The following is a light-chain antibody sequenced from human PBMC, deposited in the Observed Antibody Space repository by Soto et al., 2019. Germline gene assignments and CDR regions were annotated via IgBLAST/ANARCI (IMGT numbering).Light chain of an antibody. CDR3: VLYMGSGIWV. Sequence: QTVVTQEPSFSVSPGGTVTLTCGLSSGSVSTSYYPSWFQQTPGQAPRTLIYSTNTRSSGVPDRFSGSILGNKAALTITGAQADDDSDYYCVLYMGSGIWVFGGGTKVTVL. J-gene: IGLJ3*02. V-gene: IGLV8-61*01. CDR2: STN. CDR1: SGSVSTSYY.